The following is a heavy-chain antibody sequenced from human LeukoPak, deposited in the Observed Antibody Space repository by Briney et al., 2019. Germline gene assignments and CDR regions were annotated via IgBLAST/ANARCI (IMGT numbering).Heavy chain of an antibody. D-gene: IGHD3-9*01. CDR2: LSKSGNT. J-gene: IGHJ3*02. CDR3: ARARYVNSFYAFDI. CDR1: NGSISSYY. Sequence: NPSETLSLACTVYNGSISSYYWSWIRQPPRKRPEWIGYLSKSGNTNYSPSLKSRVTIFGDTSKNQFFLRLSSVTAADTAVYYCARARYVNSFYAFDIWGQGTLVTVSS. V-gene: IGHV4-59*01.